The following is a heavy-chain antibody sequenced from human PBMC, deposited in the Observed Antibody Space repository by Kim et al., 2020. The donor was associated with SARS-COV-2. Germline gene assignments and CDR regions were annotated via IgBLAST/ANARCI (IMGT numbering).Heavy chain of an antibody. V-gene: IGHV1-69*13. CDR3: ATGRPQWELKGYGMDV. D-gene: IGHD1-26*01. CDR1: GGTFSSYA. Sequence: SVKVSCKASGGTFSSYAISWVRQAPGQGLEWMGGIIPIFGTANYAQKFQGRVTITADESTSTAYMELSSLRSEDTAVYYCATGRPQWELKGYGMDVWGQGTTVTVSS. J-gene: IGHJ6*02. CDR2: IIPIFGTA.